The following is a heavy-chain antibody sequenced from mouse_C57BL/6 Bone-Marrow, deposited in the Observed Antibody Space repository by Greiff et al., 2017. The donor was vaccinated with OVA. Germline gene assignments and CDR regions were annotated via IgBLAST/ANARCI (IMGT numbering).Heavy chain of an antibody. CDR1: GFTFSDYY. D-gene: IGHD1-1*01. J-gene: IGHJ1*03. V-gene: IGHV5-12*01. CDR2: ISNGGGST. CDR3: ARHEGFYYGSSYGYFDV. Sequence: EVKLMESGGGLVQPGGSLKLSCAASGFTFSDYYMYWVRQTPEKRLEWVAYISNGGGSTYYPDTVKGRFTISRDNAKNTLYLQMSRLKSEDTAMYYCARHEGFYYGSSYGYFDVWGTGTTVTVSS.